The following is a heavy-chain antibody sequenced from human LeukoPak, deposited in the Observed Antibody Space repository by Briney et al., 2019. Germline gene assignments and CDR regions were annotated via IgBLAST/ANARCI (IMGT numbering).Heavy chain of an antibody. J-gene: IGHJ4*02. Sequence: SETLSLTCTVSGGSISSYYWSWIRQPPGKGLEWIGYIYYSGSTNYNPSLKSRVTISVDTSKNQFSLKLSSVTAADTAVYYCARLAIYDSSGYYYDYWGQGTLVTVS. D-gene: IGHD3-22*01. V-gene: IGHV4-59*08. CDR1: GGSISSYY. CDR3: ARLAIYDSSGYYYDY. CDR2: IYYSGST.